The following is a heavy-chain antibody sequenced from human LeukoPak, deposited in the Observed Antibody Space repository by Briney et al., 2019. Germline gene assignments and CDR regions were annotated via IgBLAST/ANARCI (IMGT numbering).Heavy chain of an antibody. J-gene: IGHJ4*02. V-gene: IGHV3-33*01. D-gene: IGHD5-12*01. CDR2: IWYDGSNK. CDR1: GFTFSNYG. CDR3: ARRWLRFFDY. Sequence: GGSLRLSCAASGFTFSNYGMHWVRQAPGKGPEWVAVIWYDGSNKYYADSVKGRFTISRDNSKNTLYLQMNSLRAEDTAVYYCARRWLRFFDYWGQGTLVTVSS.